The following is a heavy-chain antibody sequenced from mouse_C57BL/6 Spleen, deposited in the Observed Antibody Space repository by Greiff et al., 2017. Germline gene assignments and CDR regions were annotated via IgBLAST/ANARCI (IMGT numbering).Heavy chain of an antibody. Sequence: VKLMESGAELARPGASVKLSCKASGYTFTSYGISWVKQRTGQGLEWIGEIYPRSGNTYYNEKFKGKATLTADKSSSTAYMELRSLTSEDSAVYFCARRGITTVVATDDYWGQGTTLTVSS. V-gene: IGHV1-81*01. D-gene: IGHD1-1*01. J-gene: IGHJ2*01. CDR2: IYPRSGNT. CDR3: ARRGITTVVATDDY. CDR1: GYTFTSYG.